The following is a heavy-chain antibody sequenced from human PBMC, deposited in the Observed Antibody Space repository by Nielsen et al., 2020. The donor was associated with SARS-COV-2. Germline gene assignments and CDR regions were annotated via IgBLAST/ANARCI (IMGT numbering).Heavy chain of an antibody. CDR2: ISWNSGSI. Sequence: GGSLRLSCAASGFTFDDYAMHWVRQAPGKGLEWVSGISWNSGSIGYADSVKGRFTISRDNAKNSLYLQMNSLRAEDTALYYCAKSVGYLRYFDYWGQGTLITVS. D-gene: IGHD3-22*01. CDR1: GFTFDDYA. J-gene: IGHJ4*02. V-gene: IGHV3-9*01. CDR3: AKSVGYLRYFDY.